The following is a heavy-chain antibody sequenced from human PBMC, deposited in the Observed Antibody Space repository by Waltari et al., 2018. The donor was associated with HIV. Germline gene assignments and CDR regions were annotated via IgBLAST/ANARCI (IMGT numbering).Heavy chain of an antibody. CDR1: GFTFRNYG. D-gene: IGHD1-26*01. CDR3: AKAVFSGSYYGDY. Sequence: QVQVAQSGGGVVQPGRSLRLSCVVSGFTFRNYGMHWVRQTPGKGREWGGAISFEGNHQTYAESVQGRFTSSRDNSKNTLYMEMSPLKSEDTAVYYCAKAVFSGSYYGDYWGQGTQVTVSS. CDR2: ISFEGNHQ. J-gene: IGHJ4*02. V-gene: IGHV3-30*18.